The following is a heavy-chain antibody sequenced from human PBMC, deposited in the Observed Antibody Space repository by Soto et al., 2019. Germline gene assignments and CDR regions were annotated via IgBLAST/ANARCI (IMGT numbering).Heavy chain of an antibody. V-gene: IGHV3-33*01. CDR1: GFTFSTYG. Sequence: PXGSLRLSCAASGFTFSTYGMHWVRQAPGKGLEWVAVIWYDGSNKYYADSVKGRFTISRDNSKNTLYLQMNSLRAEDTAVYYCARDSGYYDSRAATDVWAQRTTVTVSS. J-gene: IGHJ6*02. CDR3: ARDSGYYDSRAATDV. CDR2: IWYDGSNK. D-gene: IGHD3-3*01.